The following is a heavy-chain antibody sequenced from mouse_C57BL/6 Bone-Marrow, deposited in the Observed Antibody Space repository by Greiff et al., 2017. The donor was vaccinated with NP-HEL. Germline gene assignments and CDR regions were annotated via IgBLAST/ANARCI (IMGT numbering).Heavy chain of an antibody. CDR1: GFTFSSYA. Sequence: EVHLVESGEGLVKPGGSLKLSCAASGFTFSSYAMSWVRQTPEKRLEWVAYISSGGDYIYYVDTVKGRFTLSRDNARNTLYLQMSSLKSEDTARYYCTRYYYGSSPFAYWGQGTLVTVSA. V-gene: IGHV5-9-1*02. CDR3: TRYYYGSSPFAY. J-gene: IGHJ3*01. D-gene: IGHD1-1*01. CDR2: ISSGGDYI.